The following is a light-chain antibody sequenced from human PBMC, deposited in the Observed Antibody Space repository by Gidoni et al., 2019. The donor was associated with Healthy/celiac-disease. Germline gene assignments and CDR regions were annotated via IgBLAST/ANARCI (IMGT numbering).Light chain of an antibody. CDR3: CAYAGSYTWV. V-gene: IGLV2-11*01. CDR2: DVS. J-gene: IGLJ3*02. CDR1: SSAVGGYTY. Sequence: QSALTQPRPGAGSPGQSVTISCTGTSSAVGGYTYVSWYQHHPGKAPKLTMYDVSKRPSGVPDRFSGSKSGHTASLASAWLRAEDESDYYGCAYAGSYTWVFGGGTKLTVL.